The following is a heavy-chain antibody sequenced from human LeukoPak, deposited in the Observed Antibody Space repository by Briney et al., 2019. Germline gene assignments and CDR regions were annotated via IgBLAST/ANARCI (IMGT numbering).Heavy chain of an antibody. Sequence: GGSLRLSCAASGFTFSSYSMNWVRQAPGKGLEWVSSISGSGGSTYYADSVRCRFTISNDNSKNTLHMQINRLKDKDTAYYYCAKVGERGYYYDTQTADWGQGSLVTVHS. CDR1: GFTFSSYS. CDR2: ISGSGGST. CDR3: AKVGERGYYYDTQTAD. V-gene: IGHV3-23*01. D-gene: IGHD3-22*01. J-gene: IGHJ4*02.